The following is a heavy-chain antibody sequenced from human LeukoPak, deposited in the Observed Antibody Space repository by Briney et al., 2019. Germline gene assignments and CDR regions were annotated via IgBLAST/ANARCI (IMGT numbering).Heavy chain of an antibody. V-gene: IGHV4-39*01. J-gene: IGHJ3*02. CDR1: GGSISSSSYY. D-gene: IGHD3-3*01. CDR2: IYYSGST. Sequence: SETLSLTCTVSGGSISSSSYYWGWIRQPPGKGLEWIGSIYYSGSTYYNPSLKSRVTISVDTSKNQFSLKLSSVTAADTAVYYCAWSAESLWSGYPGEGAFDIWGQGTMVTVSS. CDR3: AWSAESLWSGYPGEGAFDI.